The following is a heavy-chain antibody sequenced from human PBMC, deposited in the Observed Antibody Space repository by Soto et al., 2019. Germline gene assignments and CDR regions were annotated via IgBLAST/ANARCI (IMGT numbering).Heavy chain of an antibody. V-gene: IGHV2-70*01. Sequence: SGPTLVNPTQTLTLTCTFSGFSLSTSGMCVSWIRQPPGKALEWLALIDWDDDKYYSTSLKTRLTISKDTSKNQVVLTLTNMDPVDSATYYFARSRNYYDIVAGYYGFDYWGQGTLVTVSS. CDR2: IDWDDDK. D-gene: IGHD3-9*01. J-gene: IGHJ4*02. CDR1: GFSLSTSGMC. CDR3: ARSRNYYDIVAGYYGFDY.